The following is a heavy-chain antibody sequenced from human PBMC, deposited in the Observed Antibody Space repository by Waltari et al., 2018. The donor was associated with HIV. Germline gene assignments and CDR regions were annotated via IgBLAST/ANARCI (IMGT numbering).Heavy chain of an antibody. Sequence: QVQLVESGGGVVQTRRSLRLSCAASGFTFSSYGMHWVTQAPGKGLEWVAVISYDGSNKYYADSVKGRFTISRDNSKNTLYLQMNSLRAEDTAVYYCAKDRQKIGYYDILTGYLDYWGQGTLVTVSS. CDR3: AKDRQKIGYYDILTGYLDY. V-gene: IGHV3-30*18. J-gene: IGHJ4*02. CDR1: GFTFSSYG. D-gene: IGHD3-9*01. CDR2: ISYDGSNK.